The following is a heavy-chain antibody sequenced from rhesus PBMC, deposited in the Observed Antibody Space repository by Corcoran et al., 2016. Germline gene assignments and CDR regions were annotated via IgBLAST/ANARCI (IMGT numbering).Heavy chain of an antibody. CDR1: GGSSSSNH. CDR2: ISGSGGST. CDR3: ARASTIFGLRGAFDF. J-gene: IGHJ3*01. Sequence: QVQLQESGPGLVKPSETMSLTCAVSGGSSSSNHWSWIRPPPGKGLEWIGRISGSGGSTAYNPSLKSRVTISTDTSKNQFSLKLSSVTAADTAVYYCARASTIFGLRGAFDFWGQGLRVTVSS. V-gene: IGHV4-173*01. D-gene: IGHD3-3*01.